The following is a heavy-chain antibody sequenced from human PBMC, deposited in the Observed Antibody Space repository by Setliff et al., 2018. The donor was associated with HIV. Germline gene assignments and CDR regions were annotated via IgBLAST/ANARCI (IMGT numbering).Heavy chain of an antibody. CDR2: VDYTGST. J-gene: IGHJ6*03. V-gene: IGHV4-59*04. CDR3: ARDWNHCFYYMDV. CDR1: GGSISSYY. Sequence: SETLSLTCTVSGGSISSYYWSWIRQPAGKGLGWVGNVDYTGSTYYNPSLKSRVTISVDTSKNQFSLKLTSVTAADTAVYYCARDWNHCFYYMDVWGKGTTVTVSS. D-gene: IGHD1-1*01.